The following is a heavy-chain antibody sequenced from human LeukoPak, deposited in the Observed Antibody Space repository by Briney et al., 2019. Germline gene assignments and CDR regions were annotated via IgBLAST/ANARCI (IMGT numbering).Heavy chain of an antibody. V-gene: IGHV4-34*01. CDR3: ARGGGTGTTDFDY. CDR2: INHSGST. J-gene: IGHJ4*02. D-gene: IGHD1-1*01. Sequence: PSETLSLTCAVYGGSFSGYYWSWIRQPPGKGLEWIGEINHSGSTNYNPSLKSRVTISVDTSKNQFSPKLSSVTAADTAVYYCARGGGTGTTDFDYWGQGTLVTVSS. CDR1: GGSFSGYY.